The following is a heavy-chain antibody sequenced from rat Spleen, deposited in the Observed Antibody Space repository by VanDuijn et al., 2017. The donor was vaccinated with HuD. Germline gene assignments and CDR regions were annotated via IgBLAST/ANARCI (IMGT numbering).Heavy chain of an antibody. D-gene: IGHD3-4*01. CDR3: ARQSPYHFDY. CDR2: INYDGSNT. CDR1: GFSFSDHY. Sequence: EVQLVESGGGLVQPGRSLKLSCAASGFSFSDHYMAWVRQAPTKGLEWVASINYDGSNTYYRDSVKGRFTISRDNAKSSLYLLMYSLRSEDTATYYCARQSPYHFDYWGQGVMVTVSS. V-gene: IGHV5-20*01. J-gene: IGHJ2*01.